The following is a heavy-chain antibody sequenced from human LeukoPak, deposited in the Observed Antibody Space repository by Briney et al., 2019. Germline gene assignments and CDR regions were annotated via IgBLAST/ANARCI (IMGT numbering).Heavy chain of an antibody. Sequence: GASVKVSCKVSGYNLTELSMHWVRQAPGKGLEWMGGFDPEDGETIYAQKFQGRVTMTEDTSTDTAYMELSSLRSEDTAVYYCATLDGSGSYLSSSIPDWGQGTLVTVSS. CDR3: ATLDGSGSYLSSSIPD. J-gene: IGHJ4*02. V-gene: IGHV1-24*01. D-gene: IGHD3-10*01. CDR1: GYNLTELS. CDR2: FDPEDGET.